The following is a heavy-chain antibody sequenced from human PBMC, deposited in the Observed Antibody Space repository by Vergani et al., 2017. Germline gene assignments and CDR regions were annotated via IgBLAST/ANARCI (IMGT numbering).Heavy chain of an antibody. Sequence: EVMLVQSGAEVNKPGESLKISCKYSESSFTSNQIAWVRQMSGKGLQWMGNITPFDSKIAYSPSFQGQVIMSIDKSITTAYLQWRSLEASDTAIYYCTRHVPCGDGACLHFDHWCQGTQVTVSS. J-gene: IGHJ4*02. CDR3: TRHVPCGDGACLHFDH. CDR2: ITPFDSKI. V-gene: IGHV5-51*01. CDR1: ESSFTSNQ. D-gene: IGHD2-21*01.